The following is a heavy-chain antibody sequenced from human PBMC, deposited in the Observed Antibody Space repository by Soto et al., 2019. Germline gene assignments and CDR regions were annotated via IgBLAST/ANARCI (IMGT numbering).Heavy chain of an antibody. D-gene: IGHD2-2*01. CDR3: ARGNCSSTSCYFDPFDY. CDR2: IWYDGSNK. J-gene: IGHJ4*02. V-gene: IGHV3-33*01. Sequence: PGGSMRLSCAASGFTFSSYGMHWIRQAPGKGLEWVAVIWYDGSNKYYADSVKGRFTISRDNSKNTLYLQMNSLRAEDTAVYYCARGNCSSTSCYFDPFDYWGQGTLVTVS. CDR1: GFTFSSYG.